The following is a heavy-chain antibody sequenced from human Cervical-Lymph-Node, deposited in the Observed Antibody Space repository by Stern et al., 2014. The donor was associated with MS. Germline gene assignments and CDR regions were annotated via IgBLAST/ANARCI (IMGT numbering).Heavy chain of an antibody. V-gene: IGHV1-69*01. CDR2: IIPIFTTP. Sequence: LVESGAEVKKPGSSVKVSCKASGGTLTNYAISWVRQAPGQGLEWVGGIIPIFTTPYYAQKFQGRVTITADESTNTAYLDLGSLRSDDTAVYYCARAAGAFSSASRPEYWGQGTLVTVSS. D-gene: IGHD6-6*01. CDR3: ARAAGAFSSASRPEY. CDR1: GGTLTNYA. J-gene: IGHJ4*02.